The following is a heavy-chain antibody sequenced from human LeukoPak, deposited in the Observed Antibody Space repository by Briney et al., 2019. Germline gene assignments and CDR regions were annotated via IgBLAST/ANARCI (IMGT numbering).Heavy chain of an antibody. CDR1: GFTFSSYS. Sequence: PGGSLRLSCAASGFTFSSYSMNSVRQAPGKGLEWVSSISSSSSYIYYADSVKARFTISRENAKNSLYLQMNSLRAEDTAEYYCARDPTYYYDSSGYQMGGYWGQGTLVTVSS. D-gene: IGHD3-22*01. CDR2: ISSSSSYI. CDR3: ARDPTYYYDSSGYQMGGY. V-gene: IGHV3-21*01. J-gene: IGHJ4*02.